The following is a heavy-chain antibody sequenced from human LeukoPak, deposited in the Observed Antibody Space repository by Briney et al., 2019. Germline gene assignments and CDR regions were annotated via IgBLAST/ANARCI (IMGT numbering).Heavy chain of an antibody. Sequence: PSETLSLTCTVSGGSISSGGYYWSWIRQHPGKGLEWIGYIYYSGSTYYNPSLKSRVTISVDTSKNQFSLKLSSVTAAGTAVYYCAREVIGLAIDYWGQGTLVTVSS. J-gene: IGHJ4*02. D-gene: IGHD3-10*01. CDR3: AREVIGLAIDY. CDR2: IYYSGST. CDR1: GGSISSGGYY. V-gene: IGHV4-31*03.